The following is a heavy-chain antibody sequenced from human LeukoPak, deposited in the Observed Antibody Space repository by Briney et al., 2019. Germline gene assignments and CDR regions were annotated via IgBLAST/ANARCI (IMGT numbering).Heavy chain of an antibody. CDR2: IYSGGDT. CDR3: ARAPARTRYNWFDP. V-gene: IGHV3-53*01. J-gene: IGHJ5*02. D-gene: IGHD6-6*01. Sequence: PGGSLRLSCAASGFTVSNNYMSCVRQPTGKGLEWVSVIYSGGDTYYADSVKGRFTISRDNSKNTLYLQMNSLRAEDTAVYYCARAPARTRYNWFDPWGQGTLVTVSS. CDR1: GFTVSNNY.